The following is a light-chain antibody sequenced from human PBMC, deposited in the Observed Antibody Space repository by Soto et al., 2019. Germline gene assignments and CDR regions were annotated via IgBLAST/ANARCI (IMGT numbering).Light chain of an antibody. J-gene: IGLJ1*01. V-gene: IGLV2-14*01. Sequence: QSALTQPASVSGSPGQSITISCTGTSSDVGTYNYVSWHQQRPGQAPKLMIYEVSNQPSGLSDRFSASKSGNTASLTISGLQAGDEADYYCSSYRSGSTYVFGTGTKLTVL. CDR1: SSDVGTYNY. CDR3: SSYRSGSTYV. CDR2: EVS.